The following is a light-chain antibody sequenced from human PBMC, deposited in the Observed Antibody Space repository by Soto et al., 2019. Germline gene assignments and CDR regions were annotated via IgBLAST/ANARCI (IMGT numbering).Light chain of an antibody. CDR3: QRYKNWTRT. CDR1: RRVXSN. J-gene: IGKJ4*01. V-gene: IGKV3-15*01. Sequence: DMGMTQSPSTLYVSLGERATLSCRASRRVXSNLAWYQQKPGQAPRSLXACASTKATGIPARFSGSGSGPEFTLPINSLQSEDFAIYYCQRYKNWTRTFGGGTKVDIK. CDR2: CAS.